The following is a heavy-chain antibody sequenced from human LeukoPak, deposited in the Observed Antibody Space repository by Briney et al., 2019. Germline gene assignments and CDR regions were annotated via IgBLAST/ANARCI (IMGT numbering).Heavy chain of an antibody. Sequence: PGGSLRLSCAASGFTFSSYSMNWVRQAPGKGLEWVSSISSSSSYIYYADSVKGRFTISRDNAKNSLYLQMNSMRAEDTAVYYCARLGETFYKIGGPFDYWGQGTLVTVSS. CDR2: ISSSSSYI. CDR3: ARLGETFYKIGGPFDY. J-gene: IGHJ4*02. CDR1: GFTFSSYS. V-gene: IGHV3-21*01. D-gene: IGHD3-10*01.